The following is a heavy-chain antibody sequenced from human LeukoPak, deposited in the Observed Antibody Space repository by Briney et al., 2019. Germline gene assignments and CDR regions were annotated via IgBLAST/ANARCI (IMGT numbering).Heavy chain of an antibody. V-gene: IGHV1-69*05. CDR1: RGTFSSYA. CDR3: ARGGTGGVVTSH. D-gene: IGHD3-3*01. Sequence: GASVKVSCKASRGTFSSYAISWVRQAPGQGLEWMGGIIPIFGTANYAQKLQGRVTMTTDTSTSTAYMELRSLRSDDTAVYYCARGGTGGVVTSHWGQGTLVTVSS. CDR2: IIPIFGTA. J-gene: IGHJ4*02.